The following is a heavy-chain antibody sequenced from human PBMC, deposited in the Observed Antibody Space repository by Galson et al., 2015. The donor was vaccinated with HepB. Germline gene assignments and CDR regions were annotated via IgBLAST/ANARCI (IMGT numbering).Heavy chain of an antibody. D-gene: IGHD6-19*01. CDR1: GFTFDDYA. CDR2: ISWNSGSI. Sequence: SLRLSCAASGFTFDDYAMHWVRQAPGKGLEWVSGISWNSGSIGYADSVKGRFTISRDNAKNSLYLQMNSLRAEDTALYYCARYSSGLSAHFDYWGQGTLVTVPS. V-gene: IGHV3-9*01. J-gene: IGHJ4*02. CDR3: ARYSSGLSAHFDY.